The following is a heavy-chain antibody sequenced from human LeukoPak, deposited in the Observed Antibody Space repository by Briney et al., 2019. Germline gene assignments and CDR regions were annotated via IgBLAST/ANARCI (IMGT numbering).Heavy chain of an antibody. V-gene: IGHV3-7*01. CDR2: IKGDGSEE. J-gene: IGHJ4*02. D-gene: IGHD1-1*01. Sequence: GGSLRLSCAASGFTFKTYWMTWVRQTPEKGLEWVASIKGDGSEEYYVDSVKGRFSISRDNAQDSLYLQMNSLRAEDTAVYYCGRLGTTSRYRQIDYWGQGTLATVSS. CDR3: GRLGTTSRYRQIDY. CDR1: GFTFKTYW.